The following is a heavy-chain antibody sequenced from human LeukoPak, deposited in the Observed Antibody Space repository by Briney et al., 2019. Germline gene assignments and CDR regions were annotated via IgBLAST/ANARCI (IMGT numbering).Heavy chain of an antibody. CDR1: GYTFTSYA. Sequence: GASVKVSCKASGYTFTSYAMNWVRQAPGQGLEWMGWFNTNTGNPTYAQGFTGRFVFSLDTSVSTAYLQISSLKAEDTAVYYCAREGLSGYSSGWWVYWGQGTLVTVSS. D-gene: IGHD6-19*01. V-gene: IGHV7-4-1*02. J-gene: IGHJ4*02. CDR3: AREGLSGYSSGWWVY. CDR2: FNTNTGNP.